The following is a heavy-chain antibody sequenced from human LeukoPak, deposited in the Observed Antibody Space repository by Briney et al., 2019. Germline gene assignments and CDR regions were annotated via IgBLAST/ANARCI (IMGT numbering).Heavy chain of an antibody. Sequence: SVKVSCKASGYTFTSYYMHWVRQAPGQGLEWMGIINPSGGSTSYAQKFQGRVSMTTDTSTSTVYMDLSSLRSEDTALYYCARAYSNSSPTDYWGQGTLVTVSS. CDR3: ARAYSNSSPTDY. CDR2: INPSGGST. D-gene: IGHD6-6*01. J-gene: IGHJ4*02. CDR1: GYTFTSYY. V-gene: IGHV1-46*01.